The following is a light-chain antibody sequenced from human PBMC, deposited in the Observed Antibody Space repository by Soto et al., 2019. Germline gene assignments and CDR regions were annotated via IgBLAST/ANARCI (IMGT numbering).Light chain of an antibody. CDR2: GIS. V-gene: IGKV3D-15*01. Sequence: EIVRTQSPATLSVSPGASATLSGRASPSVSSYLAWYQQKPGQPPRLLIYGISSRANGIPDRFSGSGSGTDFTLTISSLETQDYAVYYCQQYDVSPPITFGQGTKLDIK. J-gene: IGKJ5*01. CDR1: PSVSSY. CDR3: QQYDVSPPIT.